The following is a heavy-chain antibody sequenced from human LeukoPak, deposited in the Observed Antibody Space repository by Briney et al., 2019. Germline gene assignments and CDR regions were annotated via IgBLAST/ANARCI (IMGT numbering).Heavy chain of an antibody. Sequence: SETLSLTCTVSGGSISSGSYYWSWIRQPPGKGLEWIGYIYYSGSTYYNPSLKSRVTISVDTSKNQFSLKLSSVTAADTAVYYCARDRQSIVVGNWFDPWGQGTLVTVSS. D-gene: IGHD2-15*01. J-gene: IGHJ5*02. CDR2: IYYSGST. V-gene: IGHV4-30-4*08. CDR1: GGSISSGSYY. CDR3: ARDRQSIVVGNWFDP.